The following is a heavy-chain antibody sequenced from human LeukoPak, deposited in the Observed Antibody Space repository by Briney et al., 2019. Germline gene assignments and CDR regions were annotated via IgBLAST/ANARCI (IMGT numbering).Heavy chain of an antibody. CDR2: VNSDGSGT. V-gene: IGHV3-74*01. CDR1: GFTFSRYS. CDR3: VCLGLGGLSLD. D-gene: IGHD3-16*01. Sequence: GGSLRLSCAASGFTFSRYSMHWVRQAPGRGLVWVSHVNSDGSGTDYADSVKGRFTISRDNAKNTLYLQMNSLRVEDTAVYYCVCLGLGGLSLDWGQGALVTVSS. J-gene: IGHJ4*02.